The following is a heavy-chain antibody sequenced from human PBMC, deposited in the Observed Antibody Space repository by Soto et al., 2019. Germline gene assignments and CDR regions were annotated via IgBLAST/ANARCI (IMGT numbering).Heavy chain of an antibody. CDR3: ARSLSVAVPDTRNMDV. Sequence: GAAVKVSCKTSGYTFIGYYIHWVRRAPGQGLEWMGWINPNTGGTNYAQKFQGWVTVTRDTSISTAYMELTRLTSDDTAVYYCARSLSVAVPDTRNMDVWGQGTTVTVSS. CDR2: INPNTGGT. D-gene: IGHD6-19*01. V-gene: IGHV1-2*04. CDR1: GYTFIGYY. J-gene: IGHJ6*02.